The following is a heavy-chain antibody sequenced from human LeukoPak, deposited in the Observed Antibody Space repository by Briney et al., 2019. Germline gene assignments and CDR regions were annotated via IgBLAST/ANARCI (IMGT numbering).Heavy chain of an antibody. V-gene: IGHV4-34*01. CDR3: ASLRWGYCSSTSCYSFGFYY. J-gene: IGHJ4*02. Sequence: TSETLSLTCAVYGGSFSGYYWSWIRQPPGKGLEWLGEINHSGRTNYNPSLKSRVTISVDTSKNQFSLKLSSVTAADTAVYYCASLRWGYCSSTSCYSFGFYYWGQGTLVTVSS. CDR2: INHSGRT. CDR1: GGSFSGYY. D-gene: IGHD2-2*01.